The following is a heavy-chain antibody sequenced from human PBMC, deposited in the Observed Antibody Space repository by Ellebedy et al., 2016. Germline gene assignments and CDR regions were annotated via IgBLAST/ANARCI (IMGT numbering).Heavy chain of an antibody. CDR2: INPSGGST. D-gene: IGHD2-2*01. CDR3: ARESVVPAALSSYYYYGMDV. J-gene: IGHJ6*02. CDR1: GYTFTSYY. V-gene: IGHV1-46*01. Sequence: ASVKVSCXASGYTFTSYYMHWVRQAPGQGLEWMGIINPSGGSTSYAQKFQGRVTMTRDTSTSTVYMELSSLRSEDTAVYSCARESVVPAALSSYYYYGMDVWGQGTTVTVSS.